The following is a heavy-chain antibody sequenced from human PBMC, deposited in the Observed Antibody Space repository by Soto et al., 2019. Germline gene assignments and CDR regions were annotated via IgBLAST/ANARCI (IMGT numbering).Heavy chain of an antibody. CDR3: ARGRFYSETSTWFAF. CDR2: VSPNSGNT. Sequence: ASVKVSCKASGYTFTDYDINWVRQAPGQGLEWMGWVSPNSGNTVYAQKFQDRVTMTRDTSITTAYMELSDLRFEDTAMYYCARGRFYSETSTWFAFWGQGTLVTVSS. J-gene: IGHJ5*01. V-gene: IGHV1-8*01. D-gene: IGHD2-2*01. CDR1: GYTFTDYD.